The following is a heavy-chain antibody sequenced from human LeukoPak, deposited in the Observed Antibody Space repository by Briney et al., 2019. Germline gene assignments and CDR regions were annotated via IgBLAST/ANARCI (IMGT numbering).Heavy chain of an antibody. J-gene: IGHJ4*02. V-gene: IGHV3-11*01. D-gene: IGHD2-8*01. CDR1: GFNLREYY. CDR2: INSNGDTI. Sequence: GGSLRLSCAASGFNLREYYMSWIRQAPGKGLEWISSINSNGDTIHYADSVKGRFTISRDNAKNSLYLQMTSLRAGDTAKYHCARDRFGVFDYWGPGTLVTVSS. CDR3: ARDRFGVFDY.